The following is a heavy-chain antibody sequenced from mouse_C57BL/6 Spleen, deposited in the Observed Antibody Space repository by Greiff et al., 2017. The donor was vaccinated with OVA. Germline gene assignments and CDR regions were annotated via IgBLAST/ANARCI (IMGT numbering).Heavy chain of an antibody. V-gene: IGHV5-4*01. CDR3: AREGGSGFDY. J-gene: IGHJ2*01. D-gene: IGHD1-1*01. CDR1: EFPLGSKA. CDR2: ISDGGSYT. Sequence: EVKLGESGGGLLKPGGSRKPPGAASEFPLGSKALSWVRQTPEKRLEWVATISDGGSYTYYPDNVKGRFTISRDNAKNNLYLQMSHLKSEDTAMYYCAREGGSGFDYWGQGTTLTVSS.